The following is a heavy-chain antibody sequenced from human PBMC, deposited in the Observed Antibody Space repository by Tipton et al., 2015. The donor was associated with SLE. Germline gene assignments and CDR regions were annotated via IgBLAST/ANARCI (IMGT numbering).Heavy chain of an antibody. CDR3: ARAQGPDAFDI. Sequence: LRLSCTVSGGSISSYYWSWIRQPPGKGLEWIGYIYYSGSTNYNPSLKSRVTISVDTSKNQFSLKLSSVTAADTAVYYCARAQGPDAFDIWGQGTMVTVSS. V-gene: IGHV4-59*01. J-gene: IGHJ3*02. CDR1: GGSISSYY. CDR2: IYYSGST.